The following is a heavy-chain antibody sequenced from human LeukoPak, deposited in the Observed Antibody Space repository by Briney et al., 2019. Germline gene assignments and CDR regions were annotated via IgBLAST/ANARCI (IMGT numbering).Heavy chain of an antibody. CDR2: IKSKTDGGTT. Sequence: GGSLRLSCAASGFTFSNAWMSWVRQAPGKGLEWVGRIKSKTDGGTTDYAAPVKGRFTISRDGSKNTLYLQMNSLKTEDTAVYYCTTTDPISPFWSGNWFPMDVWGQGTTVTVSS. V-gene: IGHV3-15*01. D-gene: IGHD3-3*01. J-gene: IGHJ6*02. CDR3: TTTDPISPFWSGNWFPMDV. CDR1: GFTFSNAW.